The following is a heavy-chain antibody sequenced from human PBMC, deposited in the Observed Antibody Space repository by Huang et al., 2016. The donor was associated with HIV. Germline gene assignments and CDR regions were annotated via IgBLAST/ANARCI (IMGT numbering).Heavy chain of an antibody. V-gene: IGHV4-39*01. Sequence: QLQLQESGPGLVKPSETLSLTCTVSGGSISTSGYYWGWTRQPPGKGLEWIGSIYYWVSTSDNPSPKSRFAISVDTAQSQFSLRLSSVTAADTAVYYCARQDTSGWYADPYYFDYWGQGTLVTVSS. CDR2: IYYWVST. CDR1: GGSISTSGYY. CDR3: ARQDTSGWYADPYYFDY. D-gene: IGHD6-19*01. J-gene: IGHJ4*02.